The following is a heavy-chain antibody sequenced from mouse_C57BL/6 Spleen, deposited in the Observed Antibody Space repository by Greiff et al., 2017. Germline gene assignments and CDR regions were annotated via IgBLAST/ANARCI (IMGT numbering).Heavy chain of an antibody. Sequence: QVQLKQSGAELVKPGASVKLSCKASGYTFTEYTIHWVKQRSGQGLEWIGWFYPGSGSIKYNEKFKDKATLTADKSSSTVYMALSRLTSEDSAVYFWARHEDVTSGRYAMDYWGQGNSVTVSP. V-gene: IGHV1-62-2*01. CDR1: GYTFTEYT. CDR2: FYPGSGSI. D-gene: IGHD2-12*01. J-gene: IGHJ4*01. CDR3: ARHEDVTSGRYAMDY.